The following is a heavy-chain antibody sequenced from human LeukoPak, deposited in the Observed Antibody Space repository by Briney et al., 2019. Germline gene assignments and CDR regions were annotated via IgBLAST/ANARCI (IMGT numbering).Heavy chain of an antibody. D-gene: IGHD6-19*01. Sequence: SETLSLTCAVSGGSISSSNWWSWVRQPPGKGLEWIGEIYHSGSTNYNPSLKSRVTISVDKSKNQFSLKLSSVTAADTAVYYCARDISTYEQWLVPGDYWGQGTLVTVSP. CDR1: GGSISSSNW. V-gene: IGHV4-4*02. CDR2: IYHSGST. CDR3: ARDISTYEQWLVPGDY. J-gene: IGHJ4*02.